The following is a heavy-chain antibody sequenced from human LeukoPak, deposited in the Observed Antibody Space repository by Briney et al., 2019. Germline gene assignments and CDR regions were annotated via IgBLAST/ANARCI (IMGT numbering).Heavy chain of an antibody. CDR2: IYYSGST. D-gene: IGHD3-3*01. CDR1: GGSISSSSYY. Sequence: SETLSLTCTVSGGSISSSSYYWGWIRQPPGKGLEWIGSIYYSGSTYYNPSLKSLVTISVDTSKNQFSLELRSVTAADTAVYYRARGTGHAVRFLEWSITYYFDYWGQGTLVTVSS. V-gene: IGHV4-39*01. J-gene: IGHJ4*02. CDR3: ARGTGHAVRFLEWSITYYFDY.